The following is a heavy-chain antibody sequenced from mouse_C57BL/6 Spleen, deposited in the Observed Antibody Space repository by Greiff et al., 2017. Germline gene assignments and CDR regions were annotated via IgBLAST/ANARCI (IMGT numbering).Heavy chain of an antibody. CDR2: IDPEDGET. CDR1: GFNIKDYY. Sequence: VQLQQSGAELVKPGASVKLSCTASGFNIKDYYMHWVKQRTEQGLEWIGRIDPEDGETKYAPKFQGKATITADTSSNPAYLQLSSLTSEDTAVYYCARRFGSSYWYFDVWGTGTTVTVSS. CDR3: ARRFGSSYWYFDV. D-gene: IGHD1-1*01. V-gene: IGHV14-2*01. J-gene: IGHJ1*03.